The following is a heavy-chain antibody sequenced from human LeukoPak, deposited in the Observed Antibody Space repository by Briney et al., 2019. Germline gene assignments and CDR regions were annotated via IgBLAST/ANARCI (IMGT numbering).Heavy chain of an antibody. D-gene: IGHD4-23*01. CDR1: GGSISSYY. CDR3: ARDLYGGNSVYNWFDP. Sequence: SETLSLTCTVSGGSISSYYWSWIRQPPGKGLEWIGYIYYSGSTNYNPSLKSRVTISVDTSKNQFSLKLSSVTAADTAVYYCARDLYGGNSVYNWFDPWGQGTLVTVSS. V-gene: IGHV4-59*01. J-gene: IGHJ5*02. CDR2: IYYSGST.